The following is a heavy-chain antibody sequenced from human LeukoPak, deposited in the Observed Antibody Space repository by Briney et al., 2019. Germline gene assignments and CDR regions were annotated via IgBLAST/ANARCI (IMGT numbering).Heavy chain of an antibody. D-gene: IGHD4-23*01. V-gene: IGHV3-53*01. CDR3: ARVNFDY. J-gene: IGHJ4*02. CDR2: IYSGGST. Sequence: GGSLRLSCAASGFTFDDYGMSWVRQAPGKGLEWVSAIYSGGSTDYADSVKGRFTISRDNSKNTLYLQMNSVRAEDTAVYYCARVNFDYWGQGTLVTVSS. CDR1: GFTFDDYG.